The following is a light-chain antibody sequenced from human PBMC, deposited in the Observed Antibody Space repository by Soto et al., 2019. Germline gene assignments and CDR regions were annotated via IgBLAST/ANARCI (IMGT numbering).Light chain of an antibody. CDR2: GAS. Sequence: EIEMTQSPATLSMSKGESATLSCRASQSVSSDLAWYQKKPGQAPRLLIHGASIRDAGVPARFSGSGSGTEFTLTISSLQPEDSAVYYCQQSNDWPLTFGEGTKVDIK. J-gene: IGKJ4*01. CDR3: QQSNDWPLT. CDR1: QSVSSD. V-gene: IGKV3-15*01.